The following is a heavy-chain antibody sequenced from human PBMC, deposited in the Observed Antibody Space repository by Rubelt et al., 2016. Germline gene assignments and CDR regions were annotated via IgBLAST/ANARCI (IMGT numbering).Heavy chain of an antibody. CDR3: ARDRQGGY. CDR1: GYTFTSYG. Sequence: QVQLVQSGAEVKKPGASVKVSCKASGYTFTSYGITWVRQAPGQGLAWMGWISTYNGVTHCTQKLPDRGTMTTDTSTRTAYMELRSLRSDDTAVYYWARDRQGGYWGQGTLVTVSS. CDR2: ISTYNGVT. J-gene: IGHJ4*02. V-gene: IGHV1-18*01.